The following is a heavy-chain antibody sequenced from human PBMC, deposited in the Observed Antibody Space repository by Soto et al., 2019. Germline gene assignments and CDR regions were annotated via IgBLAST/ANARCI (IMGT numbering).Heavy chain of an antibody. D-gene: IGHD3-10*01. Sequence: EVQLVESGGGLVQPGRSLRLSCAASGFTFDDYAIHWVRQAPGKGLEWVSGINWNGDATGYADSVKGRFTIXXDNXXXXXXXXXXSLTTEDTAVYYCANLPLYGSGFDCWGQGTLVTVSS. CDR3: ANLPLYGSGFDC. V-gene: IGHV3-9*01. CDR2: INWNGDAT. CDR1: GFTFDDYA. J-gene: IGHJ4*02.